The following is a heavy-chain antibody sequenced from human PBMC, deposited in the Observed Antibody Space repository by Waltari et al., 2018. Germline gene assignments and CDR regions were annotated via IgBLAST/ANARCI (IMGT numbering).Heavy chain of an antibody. V-gene: IGHV4-61*02. CDR1: GGSISSGSYY. D-gene: IGHD6-13*01. CDR3: ARVIAAAGTRFVRNYYYYMDV. CDR2: IYTSGST. Sequence: QVQLQESGPGLVKPSQTLSLTCTVSGGSISSGSYYWSWIRQPAGKGLEWIGRIYTSGSTNYNPSLKSRVTISVDTSKNQFSLKLSSVTAADTAVYYCARVIAAAGTRFVRNYYYYMDVWGKGTTVTVSS. J-gene: IGHJ6*03.